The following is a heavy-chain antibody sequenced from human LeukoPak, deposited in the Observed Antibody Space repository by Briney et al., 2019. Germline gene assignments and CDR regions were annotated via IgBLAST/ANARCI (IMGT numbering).Heavy chain of an antibody. CDR1: GFTFSSYE. CDR3: AKQIGDTFGYGMDV. V-gene: IGHV3-30*18. D-gene: IGHD3-10*01. J-gene: IGHJ6*04. Sequence: QSGGSLRLSCAASGFTFSSYEMNWVRQAPGKGLEWVAVISYDGSNKYYADSVKGRFTISRDNSKNTLYLQMNSLRAEDTAVYYCAKQIGDTFGYGMDVWGKGTTVTVSS. CDR2: ISYDGSNK.